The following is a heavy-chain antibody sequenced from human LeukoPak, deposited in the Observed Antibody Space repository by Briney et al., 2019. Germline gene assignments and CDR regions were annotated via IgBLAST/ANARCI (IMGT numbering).Heavy chain of an antibody. V-gene: IGHV1-18*01. CDR1: GYTFTSYG. Sequence: ASVKVSCKASGYTFTSYGISWVRQGPGQGLEWMGWISAYNGNTNYAQKLQGRGTVTTDTSTSTANMELRSLRSDDTAVYYCARGRYSNYVGWGQGTLVTVSS. J-gene: IGHJ4*02. CDR2: ISAYNGNT. D-gene: IGHD4-11*01. CDR3: ARGRYSNYVG.